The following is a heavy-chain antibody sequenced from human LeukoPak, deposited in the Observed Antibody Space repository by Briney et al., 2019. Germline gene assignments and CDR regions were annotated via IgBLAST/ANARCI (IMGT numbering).Heavy chain of an antibody. J-gene: IGHJ4*02. V-gene: IGHV3-11*03. CDR3: GSTNVNPSLKSRVTISVDTSKNQFSLKLSSVTAADTAAYYCARTTYYYESSAYYYFDS. CDR1: GVTFTDYY. Sequence: PGGSLRLSCAASGVTFTDYYMSWVRQAPGKGLEWVSYIGSSGSATNYADAVKGRFTISRDNAKNSLYLQMNSLRAEDTAMYYRGSTNVNPSLKSRVTISVDTSKNQFSLKLSSVTAADTAAYYCARTTYYYESSAYYYFDSWGQGTLGTVSS. D-gene: IGHD3-10*01. CDR2: IGSSGSAT.